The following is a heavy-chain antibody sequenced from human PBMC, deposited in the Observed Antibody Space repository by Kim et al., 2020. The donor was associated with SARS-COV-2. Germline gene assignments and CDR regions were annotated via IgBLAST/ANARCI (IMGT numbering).Heavy chain of an antibody. J-gene: IGHJ4*02. CDR2: INHSGST. CDR1: GGSFSGYY. CDR3: ARGEDSSSWYLLFDY. Sequence: SETLSLTCAVYGGSFSGYYWSWIRQPPGKGLEWIGEINHSGSTNYNPSLKSRVTISVDTSKNQFSLKLSSVTAADTAVYYCARGEDSSSWYLLFDYWGQGTLVTVSS. D-gene: IGHD6-13*01. V-gene: IGHV4-34*01.